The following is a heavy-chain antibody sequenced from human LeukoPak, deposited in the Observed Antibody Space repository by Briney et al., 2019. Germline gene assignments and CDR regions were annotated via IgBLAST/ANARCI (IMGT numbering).Heavy chain of an antibody. V-gene: IGHV1-69*02. CDR1: GGTFSSYT. D-gene: IGHD3-22*01. CDR3: ASRDYYDSSGYYYGGSLDY. J-gene: IGHJ4*02. Sequence: GSSVKVSCKASGGTFSSYTISWVRQAPGQGLEXXXXXIPILGIANYAQKFQGRVTITADKSTSIAYMELSSLRSEDTAVYYCASRDYYDSSGYYYGGSLDYWGQGTLVTVSS. CDR2: XIPILGIA.